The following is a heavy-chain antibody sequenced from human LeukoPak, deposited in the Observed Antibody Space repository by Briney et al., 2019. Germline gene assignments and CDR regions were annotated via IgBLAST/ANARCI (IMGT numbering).Heavy chain of an antibody. V-gene: IGHV5-51*01. CDR1: GYSFTSYW. J-gene: IGHJ5*02. CDR3: ARLRERIRENWFAP. D-gene: IGHD2-15*01. Sequence: GESLKISCKGFGYSFTSYWIGWVRQMPGKGLEWMGIIYPGDSDTRYSPSFQGQVTISADKSISTAYLQWSSLKAPDTAMYYCARLRERIRENWFAPWGQGTLVTVSS. CDR2: IYPGDSDT.